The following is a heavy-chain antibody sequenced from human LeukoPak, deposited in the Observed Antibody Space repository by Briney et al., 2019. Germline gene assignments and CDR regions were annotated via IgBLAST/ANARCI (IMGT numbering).Heavy chain of an antibody. J-gene: IGHJ4*02. Sequence: GESLKISCKGSGYSLTTYWIGWVRQMPGKGLEWMGIIYPGDSDTRYSPSFQGQVTISADKSISTAYLQWSSLKASDTAMYYCVVRDYYDTSDVEYWGQGTLVTVSS. CDR2: IYPGDSDT. CDR3: VVRDYYDTSDVEY. CDR1: GYSLTTYW. V-gene: IGHV5-51*01. D-gene: IGHD3-22*01.